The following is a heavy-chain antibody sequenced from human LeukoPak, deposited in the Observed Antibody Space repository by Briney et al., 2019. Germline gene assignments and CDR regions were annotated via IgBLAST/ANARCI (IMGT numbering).Heavy chain of an antibody. CDR1: GYTFTGYY. Sequence: ASVKVSCKASGYTFTGYYMHWVRQAPGQGLEWMGWINPNSGGTNYAQKFQGRVTMTRDTSISTAYMELSRLRSDDTAVYYCARDLLLWFGESSLFDYWGQGTLVTVSS. D-gene: IGHD3-10*01. J-gene: IGHJ4*02. V-gene: IGHV1-2*02. CDR2: INPNSGGT. CDR3: ARDLLLWFGESSLFDY.